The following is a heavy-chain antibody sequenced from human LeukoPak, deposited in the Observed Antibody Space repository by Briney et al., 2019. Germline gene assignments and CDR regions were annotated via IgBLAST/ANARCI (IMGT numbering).Heavy chain of an antibody. D-gene: IGHD6-19*01. CDR2: ISAYNGNT. J-gene: IGHJ4*02. V-gene: IGHV1-18*01. Sequence: ASVKASCKASGYTFTSYGISWVRQAPGQGLEWMGWISAYNGNTNYAQKLQGRVTMTTDTSTSTAYMELRSLRSDDTAVYYCAREKRDYSSGCFDYWGQGTLVTVSS. CDR3: AREKRDYSSGCFDY. CDR1: GYTFTSYG.